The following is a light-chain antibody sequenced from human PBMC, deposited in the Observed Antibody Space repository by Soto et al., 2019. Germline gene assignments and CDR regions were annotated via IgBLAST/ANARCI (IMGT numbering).Light chain of an antibody. CDR1: SGSIANNY. CDR3: QSYDSDFVV. CDR2: ENN. J-gene: IGLJ2*01. V-gene: IGLV6-57*04. Sequence: NFMLTQPRSVSESPGKTLSISCTRSSGSIANNYVQWYQQRPGSAPTTVIYENNQRLSGVPDRFSGSTDGSSNSASLTISGLQTEDEADYYCQSYDSDFVVFGGGTKVTV.